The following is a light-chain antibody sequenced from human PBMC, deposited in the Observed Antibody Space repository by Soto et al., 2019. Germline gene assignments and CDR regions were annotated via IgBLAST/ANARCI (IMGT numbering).Light chain of an antibody. CDR1: SNDVGGYNY. CDR2: DVS. Sequence: QSALTHPASVSGSPGQSITISCTGTSNDVGGYNYVSWYQQHPGKAPKLMIYDVSNRPSGVSNRFSGSKSGNTASLTISGRQAEDEADYYCGSYTSSSTVFGGGTKLTVL. V-gene: IGLV2-14*03. J-gene: IGLJ2*01. CDR3: GSYTSSSTV.